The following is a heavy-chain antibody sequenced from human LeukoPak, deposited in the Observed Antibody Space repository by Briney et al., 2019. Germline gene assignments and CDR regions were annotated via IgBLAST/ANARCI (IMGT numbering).Heavy chain of an antibody. D-gene: IGHD4-17*01. V-gene: IGHV1-46*01. Sequence: GASVKVSCKASGYTFTSYYMHWVRQAPGQGLEWMGIINPSGGSTSYAQKFQGRVTMTRDTSTSTVYMELSSLRSEDTAVYYRAREFSTVTTLDYWGQGTLVTVSS. CDR2: INPSGGST. CDR3: AREFSTVTTLDY. J-gene: IGHJ4*02. CDR1: GYTFTSYY.